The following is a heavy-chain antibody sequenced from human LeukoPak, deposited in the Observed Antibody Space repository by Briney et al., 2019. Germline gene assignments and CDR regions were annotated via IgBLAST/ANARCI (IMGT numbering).Heavy chain of an antibody. V-gene: IGHV3-66*01. J-gene: IGHJ4*02. Sequence: GGSLRLSCAASGFTVSSNYMSWVRQAPGKGLEWVSVIYSGGSTYYADSVRGRFTISRDNSKNTLYLQMNSLRAEDTAVYYCARDDSTGYYYLDYWGQGTLVTVSS. CDR2: IYSGGST. CDR3: ARDDSTGYYYLDY. CDR1: GFTVSSNY. D-gene: IGHD3-22*01.